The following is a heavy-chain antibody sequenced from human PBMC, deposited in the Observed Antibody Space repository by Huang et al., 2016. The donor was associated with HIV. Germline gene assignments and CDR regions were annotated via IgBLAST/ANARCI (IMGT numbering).Heavy chain of an antibody. D-gene: IGHD3-16*02. CDR3: ARDAYYDYVWGSYRKYYYYYMDV. V-gene: IGHV3-30-3*01. Sequence: QVQLVESGGGVVQPGRSLRLSCAASGFTFSSYAMHWVRQDPGKGRGWVAVCVDDGSKKTYRDSVKGRFTLSKDNSKNTLYLQMNSLGAEDTAVYYCARDAYYDYVWGSYRKYYYYYMDVWGKGTTVTVSS. CDR1: GFTFSSYA. CDR2: CVDDGSKK. J-gene: IGHJ6*03.